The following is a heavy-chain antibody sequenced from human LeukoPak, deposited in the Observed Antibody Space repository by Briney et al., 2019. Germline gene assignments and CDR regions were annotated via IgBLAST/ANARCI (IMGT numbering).Heavy chain of an antibody. Sequence: PSETLSLTCTVSGGSISGSYWSWIRQPPGKGLEWIGYIHYSGSTNYNPSLKSRATISVDTSKAHFSLKLSSATAADTAVYYCARHDPGWFDTWGQGTLVTVSS. CDR1: GGSISGSY. V-gene: IGHV4-59*08. CDR3: ARHDPGWFDT. D-gene: IGHD7-27*01. CDR2: IHYSGST. J-gene: IGHJ5*02.